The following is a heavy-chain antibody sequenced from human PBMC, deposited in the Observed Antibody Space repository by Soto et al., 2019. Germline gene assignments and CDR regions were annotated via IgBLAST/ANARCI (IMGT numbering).Heavy chain of an antibody. CDR1: GGTLSRYA. CDR3: ARAFVVTAIQYYFDY. V-gene: IGHV1-69*13. Sequence: SVKVSCKASGGTLSRYAISWVRQAHGQGLEWMGGIIPIFGTANYAQKFQGRVTITADESTSTAYMELSSLRSEDTAVYYCARAFVVTAIQYYFDYWGQGTLVTVSS. J-gene: IGHJ4*02. CDR2: IIPIFGTA. D-gene: IGHD2-21*02.